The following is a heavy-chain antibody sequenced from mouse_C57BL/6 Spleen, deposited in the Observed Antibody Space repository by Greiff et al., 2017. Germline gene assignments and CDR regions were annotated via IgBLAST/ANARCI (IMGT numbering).Heavy chain of an antibody. CDR1: GYTFTDYN. D-gene: IGHD1-1*01. J-gene: IGHJ4*01. V-gene: IGHV1-22*01. Sequence: EVQLQQSGPELVKPGASVKMSCKASGYTFTDYNMHWVKQSHGKSLEWIGYINPNNGGTSYNQKFKGKATLTVNKSSSTAYMELRSLTSEDSAVYYCASNYGSSPYYAMDDWGQGTSVTVSS. CDR3: ASNYGSSPYYAMDD. CDR2: INPNNGGT.